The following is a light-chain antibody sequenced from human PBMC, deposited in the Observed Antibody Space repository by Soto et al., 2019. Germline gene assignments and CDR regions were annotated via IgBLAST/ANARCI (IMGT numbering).Light chain of an antibody. CDR2: GAS. CDR1: QSVSSSY. J-gene: IGKJ5*01. Sequence: EIVLTQSPGTLSLSPGERATLSCRASQSVSSSYLAWYQQKPGQAPRLLIYGASSRATGIPDRFSGSGSGTDFTLTISRLEPEDFAVYYCQQYGSSLITFGQGPRPEIK. CDR3: QQYGSSLIT. V-gene: IGKV3-20*01.